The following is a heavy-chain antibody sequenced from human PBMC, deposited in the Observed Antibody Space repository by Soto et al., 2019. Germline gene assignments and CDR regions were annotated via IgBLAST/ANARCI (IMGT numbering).Heavy chain of an antibody. J-gene: IGHJ6*02. V-gene: IGHV3-30-3*01. D-gene: IGHD2-15*01. Sequence: GSLRLSCAASGFTFSSYAMHWVRQAPGKGLEWVAVISYDGSNKYYADSVKGRFTISRDNSKNTLYLQMNSLRTEDTAVYYCARDIVVVVAAPGHYYYGMDVWGQGTMVTVSS. CDR1: GFTFSSYA. CDR3: ARDIVVVVAAPGHYYYGMDV. CDR2: ISYDGSNK.